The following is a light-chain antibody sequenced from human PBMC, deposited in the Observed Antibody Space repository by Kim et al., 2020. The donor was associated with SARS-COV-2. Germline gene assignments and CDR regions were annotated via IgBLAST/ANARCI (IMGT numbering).Light chain of an antibody. V-gene: IGKV1-8*01. Sequence: AIRMTQSPSSFSASTGDRVTITCRASQGISSYLAWYQQKPGKAPSLLIYAASTLQSGVPSRFSGSGSGTDFTLTISCLQSEDFATYYCQQYYSYTRTFGQGTKVDIK. CDR3: QQYYSYTRT. CDR2: AAS. J-gene: IGKJ1*01. CDR1: QGISSY.